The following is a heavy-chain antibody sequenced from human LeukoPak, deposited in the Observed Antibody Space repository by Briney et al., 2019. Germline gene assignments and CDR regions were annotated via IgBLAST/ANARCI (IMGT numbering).Heavy chain of an antibody. CDR2: INSDGSTT. D-gene: IGHD3-3*01. Sequence: GGSLRLSCAASGFTFSTSWMHWVRQAPGKGLVWVSHINSDGSTTSYVDSVKGRFTISRDNAKNTLYLQMNSLRAEDTAVYYCARAYYDFWSGYYSYWGQGTLVTVSS. CDR3: ARAYYDFWSGYYSY. J-gene: IGHJ4*02. V-gene: IGHV3-74*01. CDR1: GFTFSTSW.